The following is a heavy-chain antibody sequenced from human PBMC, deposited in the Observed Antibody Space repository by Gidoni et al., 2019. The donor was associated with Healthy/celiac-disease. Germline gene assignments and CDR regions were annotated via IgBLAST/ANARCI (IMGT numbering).Heavy chain of an antibody. CDR2: IYWDDDK. CDR3: AHSSPNYYDSSGYYSD. Sequence: QITLKESGPTLVKPTQTLTLTCTFSGFSLSTSGVGVGWIRQPPGKALEWLALIYWDDDKRYSPSLKSRLTITKDTSKNQAVLTMTNMDPVDTATYYCAHSSPNYYDSSGYYSDWGQGTLVTVSS. J-gene: IGHJ4*02. CDR1: GFSLSTSGVG. V-gene: IGHV2-5*02. D-gene: IGHD3-22*01.